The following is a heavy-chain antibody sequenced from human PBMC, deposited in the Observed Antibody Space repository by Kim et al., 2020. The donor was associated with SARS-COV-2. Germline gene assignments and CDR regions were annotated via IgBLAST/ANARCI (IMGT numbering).Heavy chain of an antibody. CDR2: IYYSGST. CDR3: ARQFERVYGYAGCWFDP. CDR1: GGSISSGGYY. J-gene: IGHJ5*02. Sequence: SETLSLTCTVSGGSISSGGYYWSWIRQHPGKGLEWIGYIYYSGSTYYNPSLKSRVTISVDTSKNQFSLKLSSVTAADTAVYYCARQFERVYGYAGCWFDPWGQGTLVTVSS. D-gene: IGHD5-18*01. V-gene: IGHV4-31*03.